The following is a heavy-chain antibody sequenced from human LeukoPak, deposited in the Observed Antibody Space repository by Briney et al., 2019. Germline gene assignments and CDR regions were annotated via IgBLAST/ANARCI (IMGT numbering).Heavy chain of an antibody. CDR2: IIPILGIA. V-gene: IGHV1-69*04. Sequence: SVKVSCKASGGTFSSYAISWVRQAPGQGLEWMGRIIPILGIANYAQKFQGRVTITADKSTSTAYMELSSLRSEDTAVYYCARDRGSIPGIAAAGTPFFDYWGQGTLVTVSS. CDR3: ARDRGSIPGIAAAGTPFFDY. D-gene: IGHD6-13*01. J-gene: IGHJ4*02. CDR1: GGTFSSYA.